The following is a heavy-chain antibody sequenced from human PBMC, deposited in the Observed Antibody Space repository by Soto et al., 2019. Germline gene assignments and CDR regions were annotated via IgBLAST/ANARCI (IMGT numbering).Heavy chain of an antibody. J-gene: IGHJ3*02. CDR2: IYYTGKT. Sequence: PSETLSLTCTVSGDSISRLYWSWLRQSPGKGLEWIGYIYYTGKTNYNASLKSRLTISLDASKKQCSLKLSSVTAADTAVYYCATGEGWFGETLETWGKGKVVTVS. CDR3: ATGEGWFGETLET. CDR1: GDSISRLY. D-gene: IGHD3-10*01. V-gene: IGHV4-59*11.